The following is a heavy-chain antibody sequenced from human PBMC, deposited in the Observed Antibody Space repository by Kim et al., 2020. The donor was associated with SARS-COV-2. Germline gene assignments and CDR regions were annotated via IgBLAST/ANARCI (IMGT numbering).Heavy chain of an antibody. J-gene: IGHJ6*02. V-gene: IGHV3-30*04. CDR3: ARDQGFREYYYYYGMDV. CDR1: GFTFSSYA. Sequence: GGSLRLSCAASGFTFSSYAMHWVRQAPGKGLEWVAVISYDGSNKYYADSVKGRFTISRDNSKNTLYLQMNSLRAEDTAVYYCARDQGFREYYYYYGMDVWGQGTTVTVSS. D-gene: IGHD3-10*01. CDR2: ISYDGSNK.